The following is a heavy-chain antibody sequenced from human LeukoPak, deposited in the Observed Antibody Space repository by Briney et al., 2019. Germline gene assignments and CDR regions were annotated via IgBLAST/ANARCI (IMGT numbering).Heavy chain of an antibody. CDR3: ARDLKTPLV. D-gene: IGHD3-9*01. Sequence: GGSPRLSCAASGFTFSSYAMNWVRQAPGKGLEWVSYISSSSSTIYYADSVKGRFTISRDNAKKSLYLQMNSLRAEDTAVYYCARDLKTPLVWGQGTLVTVSS. J-gene: IGHJ4*02. V-gene: IGHV3-48*01. CDR2: ISSSSSTI. CDR1: GFTFSSYA.